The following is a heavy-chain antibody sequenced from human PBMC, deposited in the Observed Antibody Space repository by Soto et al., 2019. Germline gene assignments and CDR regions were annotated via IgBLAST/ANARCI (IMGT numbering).Heavy chain of an antibody. Sequence: QVQLQESGPGLVKPSETLSLTCTVSGGSVSSGSYYWSWIRQPPGKGLEWIGYIYYSGSTNYNPSLKSRVTISVDTSENQFSLKLSSVTAADTAVYYCARVFGSSWEKTVDYWGQGTLVTVSS. CDR2: IYYSGST. J-gene: IGHJ4*02. CDR3: ARVFGSSWEKTVDY. CDR1: GGSVSSGSYY. V-gene: IGHV4-61*01. D-gene: IGHD6-13*01.